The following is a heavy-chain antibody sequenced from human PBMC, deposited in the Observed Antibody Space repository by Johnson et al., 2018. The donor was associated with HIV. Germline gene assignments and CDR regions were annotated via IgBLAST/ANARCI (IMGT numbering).Heavy chain of an antibody. Sequence: QVQLVESGGGVVQPGRSLRLSCVGSGFTFSSYDMHWVRQAPGKGMDWVALISYDGSNKYYADSVKGRFNISRDNSKNALYLQMSSLRPEDTAVYYCAKPPSMGADALDIRGQGAMVTVSS. D-gene: IGHD3-16*01. CDR1: GFTFSSYD. CDR3: AKPPSMGADALDI. V-gene: IGHV3-30*18. CDR2: ISYDGSNK. J-gene: IGHJ3*02.